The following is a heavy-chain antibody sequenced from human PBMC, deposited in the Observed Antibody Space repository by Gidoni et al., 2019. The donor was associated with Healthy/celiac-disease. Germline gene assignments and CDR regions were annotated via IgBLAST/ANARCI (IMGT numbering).Heavy chain of an antibody. V-gene: IGHV3-21*01. CDR2: ISSSSSYI. CDR3: ARVRGCSSTSCYLGAFDI. D-gene: IGHD2-2*01. Sequence: EVQLVASGGGLVKPGGSLRLSCAASAFTFSSYSMNWVRQAPGKGLEWVSSISSSSSYIYYADSVKGRFTISRDNAKNSLYLQMNSLRAEDTAVYYCARVRGCSSTSCYLGAFDIWGQGTMVTVSA. CDR1: AFTFSSYS. J-gene: IGHJ3*02.